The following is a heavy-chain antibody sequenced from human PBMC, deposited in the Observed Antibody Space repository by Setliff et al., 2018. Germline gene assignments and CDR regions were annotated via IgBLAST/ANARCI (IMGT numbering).Heavy chain of an antibody. Sequence: GGSLRLSCAASGFTFSAHYMDWLRQAPGKGLEWVGRIRNKDNSYTTEYAASVKGRFTISRDDSKNSLYLQMNGLRAEDTAIYYCARCTGGDCYLDAFDIWGQGTMVTVS. J-gene: IGHJ3*02. D-gene: IGHD2-21*02. CDR2: IRNKDNSYTT. CDR3: ARCTGGDCYLDAFDI. CDR1: GFTFSAHY. V-gene: IGHV3-72*01.